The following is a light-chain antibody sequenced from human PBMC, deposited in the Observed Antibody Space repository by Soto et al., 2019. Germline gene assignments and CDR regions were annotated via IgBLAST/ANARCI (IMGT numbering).Light chain of an antibody. J-gene: IGLJ2*01. Sequence: QSVLTQPASVSGSPGQSITISCTGTSSDIGRYNLVSWYQQHPGKAPKLIIYEDIERPSGVSDRFSGSKSGNTASLTISGLHTEDEAYYYCCSYAGGASVVFGGGTKLTVL. CDR3: CSYAGGASVV. CDR2: EDI. CDR1: SSDIGRYNL. V-gene: IGLV2-23*01.